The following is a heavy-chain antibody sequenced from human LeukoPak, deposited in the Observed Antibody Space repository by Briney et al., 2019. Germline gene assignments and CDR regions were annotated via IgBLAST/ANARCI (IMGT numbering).Heavy chain of an antibody. J-gene: IGHJ3*02. D-gene: IGHD3-16*02. CDR1: GDIVSHNSAA. CDR2: THYRTKRYN. V-gene: IGHV6-1*01. CDR3: AREGYDYGWRSYPPPHAFDI. Sequence: SQTLSLTCTIAGDIVSHNSAAWSWIRHSPSRGLEWLGRTHYRTKRYNDYAVSVKSRINNNPDTSKNQFSLQLNSVTPEHTAVYYCAREGYDYGWRSYPPPHAFDIWGQGTRVTVSS.